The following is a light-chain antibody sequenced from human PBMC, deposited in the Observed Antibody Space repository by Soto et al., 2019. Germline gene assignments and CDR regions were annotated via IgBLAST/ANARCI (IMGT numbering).Light chain of an antibody. CDR1: SSDVGGYNY. CDR3: TSYNGSNTLDGV. J-gene: IGLJ2*01. CDR2: EVS. V-gene: IGLV2-14*01. Sequence: QSVLTQPASVSGSPGQSITISCTATSSDVGGYNYVSWYQQHPGKAPKLIIYEVSNRPSGVFNRFSGSKSGNTSSLTIAGFHPDEEADYYCTSYNGSNTLDGVFGGGTKVTVL.